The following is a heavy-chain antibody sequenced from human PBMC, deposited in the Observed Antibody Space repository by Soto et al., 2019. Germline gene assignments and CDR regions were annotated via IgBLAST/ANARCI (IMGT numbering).Heavy chain of an antibody. CDR1: GGTISGYY. CDR2: IYSSGNT. Sequence: SETLSLTCSVSGGTISGYYWTWNRQPAGRGLEWIGRIYSSGNTKNNTSLQSRATMSLETSNNQLSLRLTSVTAADPPGYYFGRGQRFSDGFDPWGQGTLVTVSS. V-gene: IGHV4-4*07. J-gene: IGHJ5*02. CDR3: GRGQRFSDGFDP. D-gene: IGHD3-3*01.